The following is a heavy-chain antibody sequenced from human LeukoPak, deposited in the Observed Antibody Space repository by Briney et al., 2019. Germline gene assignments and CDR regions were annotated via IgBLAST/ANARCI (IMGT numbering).Heavy chain of an antibody. D-gene: IGHD6-13*01. CDR2: ISGSGLST. Sequence: GGSLRLSCADSGFTFSIYAMNWVRQAPGKGLEWVSGISGSGLSTYYADSVKVRFTISRDNSKNTLYLQMNSLRADDTAVYYCASDVRAAAGTSGYYWGQGTLVTVSS. J-gene: IGHJ4*02. V-gene: IGHV3-23*01. CDR3: ASDVRAAAGTSGYY. CDR1: GFTFSIYA.